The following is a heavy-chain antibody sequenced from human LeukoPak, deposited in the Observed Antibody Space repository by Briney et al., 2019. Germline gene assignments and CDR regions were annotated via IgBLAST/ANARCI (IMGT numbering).Heavy chain of an antibody. V-gene: IGHV4-59*01. J-gene: IGHJ4*02. CDR3: ARDSSIAGSLIDY. D-gene: IGHD6-6*01. CDR1: GGSISSYY. Sequence: SETLSLTCTVSGGSISSYYWGWIRQPPGKGLEWIGYIYYSGSTNYNPSLKSRVTISVDTSKNQFSLKLSSVTAADTAVYYCARDSSIAGSLIDYWGQGTLVTVSS. CDR2: IYYSGST.